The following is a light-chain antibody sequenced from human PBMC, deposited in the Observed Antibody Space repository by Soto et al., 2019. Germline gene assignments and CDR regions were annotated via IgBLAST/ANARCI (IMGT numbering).Light chain of an antibody. CDR1: SSNIGSNT. Sequence: QSVLTQPPSASGTPGQRVTISCSGSSSNIGSNTVNWYQHLPGTGPKLLIYSNNERPSGIPDRFSGSKSGTSASLAISGLQSEDEADYHCAAWDDSLNGWVFGGGTKLTVL. V-gene: IGLV1-44*01. CDR3: AAWDDSLNGWV. J-gene: IGLJ3*02. CDR2: SNN.